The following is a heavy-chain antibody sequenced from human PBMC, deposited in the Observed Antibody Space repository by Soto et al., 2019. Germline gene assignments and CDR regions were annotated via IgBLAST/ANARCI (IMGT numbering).Heavy chain of an antibody. CDR3: ARSPRSLKLVRDYYGMDV. D-gene: IGHD6-13*01. CDR2: ISAYNGNT. Sequence: GASVKVSCKASGYTFTSYGISWVRQAPGQGLEWMGWISAYNGNTNYAQKLQGRVTMTTDTSTSTAYMELRSLRSDDTAVYYCARSPRSLKLVRDYYGMDVWGQGTTVTVSS. V-gene: IGHV1-18*01. J-gene: IGHJ6*02. CDR1: GYTFTSYG.